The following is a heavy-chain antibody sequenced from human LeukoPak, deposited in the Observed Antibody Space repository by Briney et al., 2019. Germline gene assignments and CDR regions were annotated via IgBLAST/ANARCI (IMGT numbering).Heavy chain of an antibody. Sequence: GGPLRLSCAASGFTFSSYAMHWVRQAPGKGLEWVAVISYDGSNKYYADSVKGRFTISRDNSKNTLYLQMNSLRAEDTAVYYCARDPRQQLVLDYWGQGTLVTVSS. D-gene: IGHD6-13*01. CDR1: GFTFSSYA. J-gene: IGHJ4*02. V-gene: IGHV3-30*04. CDR3: ARDPRQQLVLDY. CDR2: ISYDGSNK.